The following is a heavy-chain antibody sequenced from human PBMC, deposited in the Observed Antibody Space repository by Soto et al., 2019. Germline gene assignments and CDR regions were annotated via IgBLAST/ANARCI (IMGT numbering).Heavy chain of an antibody. J-gene: IGHJ4*02. CDR2: ISGFNGQT. Sequence: QVHLVQSGPEVKKHGASVKVSCKASGNTFASHGFSWVRQAPGQGLEWMGWISGFNGQTNYALKFQGRVTLTTDTSTSTAYMELRSLRSDDTAVYFCARVDPRGVAVVRDYWGQGTLVTVSS. D-gene: IGHD3-10*01. V-gene: IGHV1-18*01. CDR1: GNTFASHG. CDR3: ARVDPRGVAVVRDY.